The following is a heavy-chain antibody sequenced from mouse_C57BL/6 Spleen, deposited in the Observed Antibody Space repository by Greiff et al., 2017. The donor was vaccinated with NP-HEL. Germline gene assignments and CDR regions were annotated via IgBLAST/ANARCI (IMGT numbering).Heavy chain of an antibody. CDR3: ARHINYSLDY. J-gene: IGHJ2*01. CDR1: GFTFSSYG. D-gene: IGHD2-12*01. Sequence: EVQGVESGGDLVKPGGSLKLSCAASGFTFSSYGMSWVRQTPDKRLEWVATISSGGSYTYYPDSVKGRFTISRDNAKNTLYLQMSSLKSEDTAMYYCARHINYSLDYWGQGTTLTVSS. CDR2: ISSGGSYT. V-gene: IGHV5-6*01.